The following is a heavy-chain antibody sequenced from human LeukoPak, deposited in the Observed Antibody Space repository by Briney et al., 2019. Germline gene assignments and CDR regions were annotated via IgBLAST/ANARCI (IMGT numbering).Heavy chain of an antibody. V-gene: IGHV3-11*01. CDR2: ISSSGSTI. CDR1: EPTFRHYW. J-gene: IGHJ2*01. CDR3: ARVIGFTMIVVDTWYFDL. Sequence: PGGSLRLSCAVSEPTFRHYWMSWIRQAPGKGLEWVSYISSSGSTIYYADSVKGRFTISRDNAKNSLYLQMNSLRAEDTAVYYCARVIGFTMIVVDTWYFDLWGRGTLVTVSS. D-gene: IGHD3-22*01.